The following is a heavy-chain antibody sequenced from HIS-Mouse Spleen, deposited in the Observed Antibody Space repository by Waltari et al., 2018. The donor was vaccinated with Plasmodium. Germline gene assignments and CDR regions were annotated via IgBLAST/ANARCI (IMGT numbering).Heavy chain of an antibody. CDR1: GFTVSTTY. CDR3: ARDRSAAALLGY. J-gene: IGHJ4*02. CDR2: ISSSSSYI. V-gene: IGHV3-21*01. Sequence: EVQLVESGGGLIQPGGSLRLACAASGFTVSTTYMRWVLQAPGKGLEWVSSISSSSSYIYYADSVKGRFTISRDNAKNSLYLQMNSLRAEDTAVYYCARDRSAAALLGYWGQGTLVTVSS. D-gene: IGHD6-13*01.